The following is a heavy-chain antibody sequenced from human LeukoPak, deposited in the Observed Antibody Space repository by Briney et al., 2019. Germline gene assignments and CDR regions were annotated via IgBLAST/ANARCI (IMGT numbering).Heavy chain of an antibody. CDR3: ARLTKGRYFDYIFDC. Sequence: PSETLSLTCTVSGDSVSNSLKYWGWIRQPPGKGLEWIGNTYYTGSTYSNPTLKSRVTMSVDTSKNQFSLKLSSVTAADTAVYYCARLTKGRYFDYIFDCWGQGTLLTVSS. CDR2: TYYTGST. CDR1: GDSVSNSLKY. V-gene: IGHV4-39*01. J-gene: IGHJ4*02. D-gene: IGHD3-9*01.